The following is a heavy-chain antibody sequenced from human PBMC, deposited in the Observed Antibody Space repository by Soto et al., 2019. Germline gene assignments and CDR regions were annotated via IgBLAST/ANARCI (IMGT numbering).Heavy chain of an antibody. V-gene: IGHV1-69*01. Sequence: QVQLVQSGAEVKEPGSSVKVSCKASGGTFADFIMNWVRQTPGQGLEWMGGIVPMFGTATYAERFKGRVTISATGSTSTAYWGLTSLRSEDTAVCYCARNGLYSRSLSKYSGMDVWGQGTTVTVS. CDR2: IVPMFGTA. CDR3: ARNGLYSRSLSKYSGMDV. D-gene: IGHD6-13*01. CDR1: GGTFADFI. J-gene: IGHJ6*01.